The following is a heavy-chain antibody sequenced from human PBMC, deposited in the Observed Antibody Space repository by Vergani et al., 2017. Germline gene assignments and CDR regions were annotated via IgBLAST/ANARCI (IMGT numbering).Heavy chain of an antibody. CDR1: GGSISSYY. CDR3: ARHPVWFGELFGGWFDP. J-gene: IGHJ5*02. V-gene: IGHV4-59*08. CDR2: IYYSGST. D-gene: IGHD3-10*01. Sequence: QVQLQESGPGLVKPSETLSLTCTVSGGSISSYYWSWIRQPPGKGLEWIGYIYYSGSTNYNPSLKSRVTISVDTSKNQFSLKLSSVTAADTAVYYCARHPVWFGELFGGWFDPWGQGTLVTVSS.